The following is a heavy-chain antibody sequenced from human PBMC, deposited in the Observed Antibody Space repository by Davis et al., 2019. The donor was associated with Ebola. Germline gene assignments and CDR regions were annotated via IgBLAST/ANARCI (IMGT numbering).Heavy chain of an antibody. CDR3: AREGSLIDY. CDR2: ISSSGSTI. Sequence: GESLKISCAASGFTFSTYSMNWVRQAPGKGLEWVSYISSSGSTIYYADSVKGRFTISRDNAKNSLYLQMNSLTAEDTAVYYCAREGSLIDYWGQGTLVTVSS. CDR1: GFTFSTYS. V-gene: IGHV3-48*04. J-gene: IGHJ4*02.